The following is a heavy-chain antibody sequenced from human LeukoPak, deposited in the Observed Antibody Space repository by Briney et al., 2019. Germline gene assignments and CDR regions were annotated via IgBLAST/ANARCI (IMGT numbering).Heavy chain of an antibody. D-gene: IGHD3-3*02. CDR2: IYSGGST. Sequence: GGSLRLSCAASGFTVSSNYMSWVRQAPGKGLEWVSVIYSGGSTYYADSVKGRFTISRGNSKNTLYLQMNSLRAEDTAVYYCARIWAGAFSYYYYGMDVWGQGTTVTVSS. J-gene: IGHJ6*02. CDR1: GFTVSSNY. V-gene: IGHV3-66*01. CDR3: ARIWAGAFSYYYYGMDV.